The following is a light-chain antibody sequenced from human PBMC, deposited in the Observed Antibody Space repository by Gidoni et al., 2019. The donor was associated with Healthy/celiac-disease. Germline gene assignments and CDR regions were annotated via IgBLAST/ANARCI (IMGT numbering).Light chain of an antibody. V-gene: IGLV2-14*01. CDR1: SSDVGGYNY. Sequence: QSALTQPASVPGSPGQSITISCTGTSSDVGGYNYVSWYQQHPGKAPNLMIYDVSKRPSGVSNRFSGSKSGNTASLTISGLQAEDEADYYCSSYTSSSTLVFGGGTKLTVL. CDR2: DVS. J-gene: IGLJ2*01. CDR3: SSYTSSSTLV.